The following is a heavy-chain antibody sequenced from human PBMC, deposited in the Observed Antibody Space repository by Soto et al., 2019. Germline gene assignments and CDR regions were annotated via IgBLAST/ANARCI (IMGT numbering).Heavy chain of an antibody. CDR2: ISGSGGST. D-gene: IGHD5-18*01. CDR1: GFTFSSYA. Sequence: EVQLLESGGGLVQPGGSLRLSCAASGFTFSSYAMSWVRQAPGKGLEWVSAISGSGGSTYYEDSVKGRFTITRDNSKNTLYLQMNSLRAEDTAVYYCAKTNGYSYGSYFDYWGRGTLVTVYS. J-gene: IGHJ4*01. CDR3: AKTNGYSYGSYFDY. V-gene: IGHV3-23*01.